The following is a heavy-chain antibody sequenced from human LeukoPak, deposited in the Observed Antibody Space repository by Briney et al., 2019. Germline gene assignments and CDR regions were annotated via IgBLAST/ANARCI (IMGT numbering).Heavy chain of an antibody. Sequence: GRSLRLSCAASGFTFSSYSMNWVRQAPGKGLEWVSSISSSSSYIYYADSVKGRFTISRDNAKNPLYLQMNSLRAEDTAVYYCARGGSYDFWSGYSGTYYFDYWGQGTLVTVSS. J-gene: IGHJ4*02. CDR1: GFTFSSYS. CDR2: ISSSSSYI. D-gene: IGHD3-3*01. V-gene: IGHV3-21*01. CDR3: ARGGSYDFWSGYSGTYYFDY.